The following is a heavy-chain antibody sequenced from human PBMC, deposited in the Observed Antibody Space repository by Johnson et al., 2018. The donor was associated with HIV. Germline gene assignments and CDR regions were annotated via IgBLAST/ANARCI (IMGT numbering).Heavy chain of an antibody. Sequence: QVQLVESGGGLIQPGGSLRLSCAASGFTVSSNYMSWIRQAPGKGLEWVSYISSSGSTIYYADSVKGRFTISRDNAKNSLYLQMNSLRAEDTAVYYCAKSSSATYYGDAFDMWGQGTMVTVSS. CDR1: GFTVSSNY. J-gene: IGHJ3*02. V-gene: IGHV3-11*04. CDR3: AKSSSATYYGDAFDM. CDR2: ISSSGSTI. D-gene: IGHD3-10*01.